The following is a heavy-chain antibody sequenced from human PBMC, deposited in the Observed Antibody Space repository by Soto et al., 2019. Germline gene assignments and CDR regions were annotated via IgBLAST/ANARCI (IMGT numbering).Heavy chain of an antibody. CDR2: ISYDGSNK. V-gene: IGHV3-30-3*01. CDR1: GFTFSSYA. J-gene: IGHJ6*02. CDR3: ARDNTPGDIVLGPLNDYVMDV. Sequence: GGSLRLSCAACGFTFSSYAMHWVRQAPGKXLEWVAVISYDGSNKYYADSVKGRFTISRDNSKNTLYLQMNSLRAEDTAVYYWARDNTPGDIVLGPLNDYVMDVVGQGTRVTV. D-gene: IGHD5-12*01.